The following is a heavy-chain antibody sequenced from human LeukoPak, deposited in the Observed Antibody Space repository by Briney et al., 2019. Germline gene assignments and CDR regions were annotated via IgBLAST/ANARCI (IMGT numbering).Heavy chain of an antibody. D-gene: IGHD3-22*01. J-gene: IGHJ4*02. CDR2: INQDGSKK. V-gene: IGHV3-7*01. Sequence: QAGGSLRLSCTASGFRFSGYWMTWVRQTPGKGLEWVANINQDGSKKSYVDSVRGRFTISRDSAKNTLYLQMNSLRAEDTAVYYCAILYYYDSSGPFDYWGQGTLVTVSS. CDR1: GFRFSGYW. CDR3: AILYYYDSSGPFDY.